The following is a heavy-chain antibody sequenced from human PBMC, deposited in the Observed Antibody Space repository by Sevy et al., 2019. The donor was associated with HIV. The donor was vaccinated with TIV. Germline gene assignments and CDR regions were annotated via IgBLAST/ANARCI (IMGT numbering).Heavy chain of an antibody. Sequence: GGSLRLSCAASGFTISSYSMNWVRQAPGKGLEWVSSISSSSSYLYYADSVKGRFTISRDNAKNSLYLQMNSLRAEDTAVYYCAREYCSGGSCSDYYYYYMDVWGKGTTVTVSS. J-gene: IGHJ6*03. CDR2: ISSSSSYL. CDR3: AREYCSGGSCSDYYYYYMDV. D-gene: IGHD2-15*01. CDR1: GFTISSYS. V-gene: IGHV3-21*01.